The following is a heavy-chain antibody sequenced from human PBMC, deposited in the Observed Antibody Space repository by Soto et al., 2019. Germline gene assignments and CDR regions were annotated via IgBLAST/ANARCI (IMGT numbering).Heavy chain of an antibody. D-gene: IGHD3-3*01. Sequence: EVQLVESGGGLVKPGGSLRLSCAASGFTFSTYGMNWVRQAPGKGLEWLSSISDSGHYIYYADSVKGRFTISRDNAKNSLFLQMNSLRGEDTAVYYCAKLRVLEWEVQESDYWGQGTLVSVSS. CDR2: ISDSGHYI. V-gene: IGHV3-21*01. CDR3: AKLRVLEWEVQESDY. J-gene: IGHJ4*02. CDR1: GFTFSTYG.